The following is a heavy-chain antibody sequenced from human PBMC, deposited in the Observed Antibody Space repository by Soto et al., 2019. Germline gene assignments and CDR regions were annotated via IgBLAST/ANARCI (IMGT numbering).Heavy chain of an antibody. J-gene: IGHJ6*03. D-gene: IGHD3-10*01. CDR3: ARGLILWFGELSRRGGYYYYMDV. CDR2: INDSGNI. CDR1: GGSLSGCQ. Sequence: QVQLQQWGAGLLKPSETLSLTCAVYGGSLSGCQWSWIRQTPGKGLEWIGEINDSGNINYNPSLKSRVTILLDTPRKQISLKLSAVTAADSAVYYCARGLILWFGELSRRGGYYYYMDVWGKGTTVAVSS. V-gene: IGHV4-34*01.